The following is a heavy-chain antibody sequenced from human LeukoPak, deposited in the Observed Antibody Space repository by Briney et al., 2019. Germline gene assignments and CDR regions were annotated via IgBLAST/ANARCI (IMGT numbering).Heavy chain of an antibody. CDR2: ISRASESI. Sequence: GGSLRLSCAASGFTFNTYSMSWVRQAPGKGLEWVSIISRASESIFYADSVKGRCTISRDNAKNTLYLQMNSLRAEDTAVYYCASSDSSGYGAFDIWGQGTMVTVSS. CDR3: ASSDSSGYGAFDI. CDR1: GFTFNTYS. D-gene: IGHD3-22*01. V-gene: IGHV3-21*01. J-gene: IGHJ3*02.